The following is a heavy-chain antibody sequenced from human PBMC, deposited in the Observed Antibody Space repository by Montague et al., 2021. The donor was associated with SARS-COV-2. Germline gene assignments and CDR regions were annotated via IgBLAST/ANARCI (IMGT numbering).Heavy chain of an antibody. J-gene: IGHJ6*02. Sequence: SETLSLTCTVSGGSISSSSYYWGWIRQPPGEGLEWIGSIYYSGSTYYNPSLKSRVTISVDTSKNQFSLKLSSVTAADTAVYYCARVGRQQLVRLSGMDVWGHGTTVTVSS. V-gene: IGHV4-39*07. CDR2: IYYSGST. CDR1: GGSISSSSYY. CDR3: ARVGRQQLVRLSGMDV. D-gene: IGHD6-13*01.